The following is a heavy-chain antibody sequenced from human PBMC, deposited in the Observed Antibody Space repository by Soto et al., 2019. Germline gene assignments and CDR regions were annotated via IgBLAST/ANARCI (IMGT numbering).Heavy chain of an antibody. Sequence: ASVKVSCKASGYTFTSYAMHWVRQAPGQRLEWMGWINAGNGNTKYSQKFQGRVTITRDTSASTAYMELSSLRSEDTAGYYCARGDFFLPVYYWAPYSSYLAFWAKGTPVPVSS. J-gene: IGHJ6*03. CDR3: ARGDFFLPVYYWAPYSSYLAF. D-gene: IGHD3-9*01. V-gene: IGHV1-3*01. CDR1: GYTFTSYA. CDR2: INAGNGNT.